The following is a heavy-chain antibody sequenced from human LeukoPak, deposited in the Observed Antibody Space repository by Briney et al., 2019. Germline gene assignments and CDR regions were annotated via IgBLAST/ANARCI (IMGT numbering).Heavy chain of an antibody. CDR3: TTRSGGWVDY. V-gene: IGHV3-15*01. CDR2: SKSNTDGGTT. J-gene: IGHJ4*02. CDR1: GFTLSKAC. D-gene: IGHD3-16*01. Sequence: GGSLRLSCTASGFTLSKACMSWVRQAPGKGLEWVGRSKSNTDGGTTDYAAPVKGRFTISVDESKNTLYLQMNGLKSENTPVYYCTTRSGGWVDYGGRGTVVTVSS.